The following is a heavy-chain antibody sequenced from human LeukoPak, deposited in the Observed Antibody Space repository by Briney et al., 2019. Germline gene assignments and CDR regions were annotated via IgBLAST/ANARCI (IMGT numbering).Heavy chain of an antibody. J-gene: IGHJ4*02. CDR1: GYSISSGYY. CDR3: ARDITFGGVIGY. V-gene: IGHV4-38-2*02. Sequence: RASETLSLTCTVSGYSISSGYYWGWIRQPPGKGLEWIGSIYHSGSTYYNPSLKSRVTISVDTSKNQFSLKLSSVTAADTAVYYCARDITFGGVIGYWGQGTLVTVSS. CDR2: IYHSGST. D-gene: IGHD3-16*02.